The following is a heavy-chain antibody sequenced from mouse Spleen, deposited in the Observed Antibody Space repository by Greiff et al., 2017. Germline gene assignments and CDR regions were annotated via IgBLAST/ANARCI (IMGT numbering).Heavy chain of an antibody. D-gene: IGHD1-3*01. CDR1: GYTFTDYY. CDR2: IYPGSGNT. Sequence: VQVVESGAELVRPGASVKLSCKASGYTFTDYYINWVKQRPGQGLEWIARIYPGSGNTYYNEKFKGKATLTAEKSSSTAYMQLSSLTSEDSAVYFCARSSGYWFAYWGQGTLVTVSA. CDR3: ARSSGYWFAY. V-gene: IGHV1-76*01. J-gene: IGHJ3*01.